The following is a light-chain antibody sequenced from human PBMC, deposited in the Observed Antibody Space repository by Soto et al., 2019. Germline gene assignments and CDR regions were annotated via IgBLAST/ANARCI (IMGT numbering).Light chain of an antibody. J-gene: IGKJ4*01. CDR1: QSLSSD. CDR2: QAS. V-gene: IGKV1-5*03. CDR3: QQYTAYPLT. Sequence: DIQMTQSPSTLSASVGDRVTITCRASQSLSSDLAWYQQKPGKAPKLLIYQASSLKAGVPSRFTGTGSGAEFSLTISSLQTDDSATYYCQQYTAYPLTFGGGTKVEIK.